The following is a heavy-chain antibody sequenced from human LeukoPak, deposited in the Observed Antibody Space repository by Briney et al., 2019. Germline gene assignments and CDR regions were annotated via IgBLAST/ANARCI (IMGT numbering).Heavy chain of an antibody. Sequence: ETLSLTCAVYGGSFSGYYWSWVRQAPGKGLEWVSTISGSGGSTYYADSVKGRFTISRDNSKNTLYLQMNSLRAEDTAVYYCAKGSGSYIYGMDVWGQGTTVTVSS. CDR3: AKGSGSYIYGMDV. D-gene: IGHD3-10*01. CDR2: ISGSGGST. CDR1: GGSFSGYY. J-gene: IGHJ6*02. V-gene: IGHV3-23*01.